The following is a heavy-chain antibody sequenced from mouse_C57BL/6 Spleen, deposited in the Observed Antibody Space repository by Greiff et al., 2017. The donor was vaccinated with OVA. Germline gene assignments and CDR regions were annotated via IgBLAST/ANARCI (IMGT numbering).Heavy chain of an antibody. Sequence: DVHLVESGGGLVQPKGSLKLSCAASGFSFNTYAMNWVRQAPGKGLEWVARIRSKSNNYATYYADSVKDRFTISRDDSESMLYLQMNNLKTEDTAMYYCVRQRDGSSWFAYWGQGTLVTVSA. D-gene: IGHD1-1*01. J-gene: IGHJ3*01. V-gene: IGHV10-1*01. CDR2: IRSKSNNYAT. CDR1: GFSFNTYA. CDR3: VRQRDGSSWFAY.